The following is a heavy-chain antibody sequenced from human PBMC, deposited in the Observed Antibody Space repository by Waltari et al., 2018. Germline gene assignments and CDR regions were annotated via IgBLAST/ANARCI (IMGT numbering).Heavy chain of an antibody. CDR2: IYYSGST. Sequence: LSLTCTVSGGSISSSSYYWGWIRQPPGKGLEWIGSIYYSGSTYYNPSLKSRVTISVDTSKNQFSLKLSSVTAADTAVYYCARLVADSYYYYYMDVWGKGTTVTVSS. CDR1: GGSISSSSYY. CDR3: ARLVADSYYYYYMDV. V-gene: IGHV4-39*07. J-gene: IGHJ6*03. D-gene: IGHD5-12*01.